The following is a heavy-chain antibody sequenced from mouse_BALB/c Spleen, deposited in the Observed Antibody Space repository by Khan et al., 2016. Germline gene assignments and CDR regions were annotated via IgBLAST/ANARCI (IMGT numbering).Heavy chain of an antibody. J-gene: IGHJ3*01. CDR2: ISYSGST. CDR3: ARDGNRYARTWFAY. CDR1: GYSITSDYA. Sequence: EVKLLESGPGLVKPSQSLSLTCTVTGYSITSDYAWNWIRQFPGNKLEWMGYISYSGSTSYNPSLKSRISITRDTSKNQFFLQLNSVTTEDTATXYGARDGNRYARTWFAYWGQGTLVTVSA. V-gene: IGHV3-2*02. D-gene: IGHD2-14*01.